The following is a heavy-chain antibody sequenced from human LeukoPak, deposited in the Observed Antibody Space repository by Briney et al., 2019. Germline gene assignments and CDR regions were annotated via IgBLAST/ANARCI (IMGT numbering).Heavy chain of an antibody. D-gene: IGHD7-27*01. J-gene: IGHJ5*02. CDR1: GYTFSSYD. CDR2: MNPNSGET. Sequence: ASVKVSCKTSGYTFSSYDINWVRQATGQGLEWMGWMNPNSGETGFAQNFQGRVTLTKNTSITTAHMELSSLRSEDTAVYYCARGDPWGFDPWGQGTLVTVSS. V-gene: IGHV1-8*01. CDR3: ARGDPWGFDP.